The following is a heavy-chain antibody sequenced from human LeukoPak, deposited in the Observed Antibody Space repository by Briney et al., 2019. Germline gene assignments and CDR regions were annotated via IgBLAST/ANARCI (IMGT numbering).Heavy chain of an antibody. CDR2: ISGSGAGT. V-gene: IGHV3-23*01. Sequence: GGSLRLSCAASGLTFSNYVMSWVRQAPGKGLEWVSAISGSGAGTYYTESVKGRFTISRDNSKNTLYLQMNSLRGEDTAVYYCAKRGTYYGGFDYWGQGTLVTVSS. D-gene: IGHD1-26*01. J-gene: IGHJ4*02. CDR1: GLTFSNYV. CDR3: AKRGTYYGGFDY.